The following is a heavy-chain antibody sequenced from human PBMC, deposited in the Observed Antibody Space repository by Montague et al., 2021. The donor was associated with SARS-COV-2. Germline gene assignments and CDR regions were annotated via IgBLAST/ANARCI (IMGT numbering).Heavy chain of an antibody. V-gene: IGHV3-30-3*01. CDR3: ASEITPRYGMDV. CDR1: GFTFSSYA. D-gene: IGHD3-16*01. Sequence: SLRLSCAASGFTFSSYAMHWVRQAPGKGLEWVAAISYDGSNKYYADSVKGRFTISRDNSKNTLYLQMNSLRAEDTAVYYCASEITPRYGMDVWGQGTTVTVSS. CDR2: ISYDGSNK. J-gene: IGHJ6*02.